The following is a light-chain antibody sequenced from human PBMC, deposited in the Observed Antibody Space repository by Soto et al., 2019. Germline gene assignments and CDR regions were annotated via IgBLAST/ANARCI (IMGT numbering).Light chain of an antibody. Sequence: EIVMTQAPSTLSLXPXXXXXXXXXASQSFSSNLAWYQQKPGQAPRLLIYGASTRATGVPARFSGSGSGTEFTLTISSLQSEDFAVYYCQQYNNWPRTFGQGTRLEI. J-gene: IGKJ5*01. V-gene: IGKV3-15*01. CDR2: GAS. CDR3: QQYNNWPRT. CDR1: QSFSSN.